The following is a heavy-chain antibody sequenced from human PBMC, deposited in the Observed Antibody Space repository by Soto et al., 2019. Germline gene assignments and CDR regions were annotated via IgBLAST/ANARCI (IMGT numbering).Heavy chain of an antibody. CDR1: GFTFCSYA. CDR3: ARDRYRYSSSRGLGY. CDR2: ISYDGSNK. J-gene: IGHJ4*02. D-gene: IGHD6-6*01. V-gene: IGHV3-30-3*01. Sequence: QVQLVESGGGVVQPGRSLRLSCAASGFTFCSYAMHWVRQAPGTGLEWVAVISYDGSNKYYADSVKGRFTISRDNSKNTLYLQMNSLRAEDTAVYYCARDRYRYSSSRGLGYWGQGTLVTVSS.